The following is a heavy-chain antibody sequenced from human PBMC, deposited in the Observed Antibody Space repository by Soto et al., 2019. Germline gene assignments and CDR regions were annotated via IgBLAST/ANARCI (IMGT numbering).Heavy chain of an antibody. CDR3: ARTGNSDGFLGFFQE. CDR1: GASISSGDYF. CDR2: IYLTGTT. D-gene: IGHD5-18*01. Sequence: NPSETLSLTCTVSGASISSGDYFWSWVRQPRGKGLEWIGYIYLTGTTYYNPSLQSRVDMSVDLSKKQFSLRLSSVTAADTAVYYCARTGNSDGFLGFFQEWGQGKLVTVSS. J-gene: IGHJ1*01. V-gene: IGHV4-30-4*01.